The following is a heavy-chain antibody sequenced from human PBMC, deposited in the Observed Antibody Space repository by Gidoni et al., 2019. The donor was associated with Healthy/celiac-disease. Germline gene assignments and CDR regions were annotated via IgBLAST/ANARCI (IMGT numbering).Heavy chain of an antibody. CDR3: AKDYYDISGFFDY. J-gene: IGHJ4*02. CDR2: ISYDGSST. CDR1: GFTFTSHG. Sequence: QVQLVESGGGVVQPGRSLRLSCAASGFTFTSHGRHWVRQAPGKGLECVAVISYDGSSTYYADSVKGRFTISRDNSKNTLYLQMNSLRAEDTAVYYCAKDYYDISGFFDYWGQGTLVTVSS. D-gene: IGHD3-22*01. V-gene: IGHV3-30*18.